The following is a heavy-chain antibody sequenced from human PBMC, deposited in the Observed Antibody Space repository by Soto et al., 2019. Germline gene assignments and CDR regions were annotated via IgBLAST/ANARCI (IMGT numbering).Heavy chain of an antibody. CDR1: GYTFTGYY. CDR3: AGWFGETEGWFDP. V-gene: IGHV1-2*04. Sequence: ASVKVSCKASGYTFTGYYMHWVRQAPGQGLEWMGWINPNSGGTNYAQKFQGWVTMTRDTSISTAYMELSRLRSDDTAVYYCAGWFGETEGWFDPWGQGTLVTVS. J-gene: IGHJ5*02. D-gene: IGHD3-10*01. CDR2: INPNSGGT.